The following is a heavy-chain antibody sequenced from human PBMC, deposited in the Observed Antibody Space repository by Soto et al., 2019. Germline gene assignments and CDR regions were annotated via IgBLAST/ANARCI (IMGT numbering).Heavy chain of an antibody. CDR1: GGSISSGGYY. Sequence: SETLSLTCTVSGGSISSGGYYWSWIRQHPGKGLEWIGYIYYSGSTYYNPSLKSRVTISVDTSKNQFSLKLSSVTAADTAVYYCARDRAYCVGDCWVGETGSGYYSVLAVWGKGTTVTVSS. CDR2: IYYSGST. J-gene: IGHJ6*04. V-gene: IGHV4-31*03. D-gene: IGHD2-21*02. CDR3: ARDRAYCVGDCWVGETGSGYYSVLAV.